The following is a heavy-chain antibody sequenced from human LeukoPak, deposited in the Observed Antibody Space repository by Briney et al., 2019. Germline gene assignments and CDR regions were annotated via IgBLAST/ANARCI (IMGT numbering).Heavy chain of an antibody. CDR3: AMYGEDGGDFWSGARY. Sequence: GESLKISCKGSGYSFTSYWIGWVRQLPGKGLEWMGIIYPGDSDTRYSPSFQGQVTISADKSISTAYLQWSSLKASDTAMYYCAMYGEDGGDFWSGARYWGQGTLVTVSS. D-gene: IGHD3-3*01. CDR2: IYPGDSDT. J-gene: IGHJ4*02. CDR1: GYSFTSYW. V-gene: IGHV5-51*01.